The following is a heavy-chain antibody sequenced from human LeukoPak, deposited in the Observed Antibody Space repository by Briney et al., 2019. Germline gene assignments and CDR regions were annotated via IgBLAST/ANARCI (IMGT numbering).Heavy chain of an antibody. D-gene: IGHD2-8*01. V-gene: IGHV3-21*01. CDR3: AREVSIVPCWPTPTNYYYVDV. J-gene: IGHJ6*03. Sequence: PGGSLRLSCAASGFTFSSYSMNWVRQAPGKGPEWVSSISSSSSYIYYADSVKGRFTISRDNAKNSLYLQMNSLRAEDTAVYYCAREVSIVPCWPTPTNYYYVDVWGKGTTVTVSS. CDR2: ISSSSSYI. CDR1: GFTFSSYS.